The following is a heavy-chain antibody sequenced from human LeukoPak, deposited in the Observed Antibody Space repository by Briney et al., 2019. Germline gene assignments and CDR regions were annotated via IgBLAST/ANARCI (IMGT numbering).Heavy chain of an antibody. J-gene: IGHJ6*02. V-gene: IGHV3-30*18. CDR1: GFTFSSYG. CDR2: ISYDGSNK. CDR3: AKLHSSLITMVRGVVALPYYYYYGMDV. D-gene: IGHD3-10*01. Sequence: GRSLRLSCAASGFTFSSYGMHWVRQAPGKGLEWVAVISYDGSNKYYADSVKGRFTISRDNSKNTLYLQMNSLRAEDTAVYYCAKLHSSLITMVRGVVALPYYYYYGMDVWGQGTTVTVSS.